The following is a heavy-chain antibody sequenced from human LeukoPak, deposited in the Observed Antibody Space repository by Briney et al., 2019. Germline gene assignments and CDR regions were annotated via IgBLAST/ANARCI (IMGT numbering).Heavy chain of an antibody. Sequence: GGSLRLSCVASGFTFTSYAMSWVRQAPGKGLEWVSAISSSGGSTYYADSVKGRFTISRDNSKNTLYLQMHSLRAEDTAVYYCAFNSGGYKYCFDYWGRGTLVTVSS. V-gene: IGHV3-23*01. D-gene: IGHD2-15*01. J-gene: IGHJ4*02. CDR2: ISSSGGST. CDR3: AFNSGGYKYCFDY. CDR1: GFTFTSYA.